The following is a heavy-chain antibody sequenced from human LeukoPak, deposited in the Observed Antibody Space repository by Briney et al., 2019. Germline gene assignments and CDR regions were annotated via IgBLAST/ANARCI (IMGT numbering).Heavy chain of an antibody. CDR2: TWSDATNQ. CDR3: AKDAQRGFDYSNSLEH. Sequence: PGAPLRLFCEASGFTFSHFGMHWVRQATGKGLGWVAVTWSDATNQYYGHSVKGRFTISRDNLKKTVSLHMDSLRAEDTAVYYCAKDAQRGFDYSNSLEHWGQGSLVTVSS. J-gene: IGHJ4*02. D-gene: IGHD4-11*01. V-gene: IGHV3-33*06. CDR1: GFTFSHFG.